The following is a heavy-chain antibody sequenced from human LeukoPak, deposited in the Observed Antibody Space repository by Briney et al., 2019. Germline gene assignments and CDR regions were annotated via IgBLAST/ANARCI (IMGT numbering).Heavy chain of an antibody. CDR1: GLPRSTYS. D-gene: IGHD2-21*01. J-gene: IGHJ4*02. V-gene: IGHV3-23*01. Sequence: PCESRRRSGAGSGLPRSTYSMNVDWQGPVLRMHWLTGISAGGSTEYADSVKGRFTISRDNSKNTLFLQMNSLRAEDTAVYYCAKGSDCGVDFCGPDYWGQGTLVTVSS. CDR2: ISAGGST. CDR3: AKGSDCGVDFCGPDY.